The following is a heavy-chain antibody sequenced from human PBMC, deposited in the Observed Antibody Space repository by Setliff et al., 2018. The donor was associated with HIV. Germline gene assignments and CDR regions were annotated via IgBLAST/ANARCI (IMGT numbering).Heavy chain of an antibody. J-gene: IGHJ5*02. D-gene: IGHD6-19*01. CDR3: ARGVYSSGWYLLTRLDP. CDR1: GVSFSGYY. Sequence: KASETLSLTCAVYGVSFSGYYWNWIRQTPGKGLEWIGEIDHSGSTNYNPSLKSRVTISLDTSKNQFSLRLTSVTAADTAVYYCARGVYSSGWYLLTRLDPWGQGVLVTVS. V-gene: IGHV4-34*01. CDR2: IDHSGST.